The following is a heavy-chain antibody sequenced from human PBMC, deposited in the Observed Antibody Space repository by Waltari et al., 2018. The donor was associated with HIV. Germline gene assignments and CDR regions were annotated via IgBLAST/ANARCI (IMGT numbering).Heavy chain of an antibody. CDR3: AKDHGGYWRRDDIYFDV. CDR2: ISYNSGSA. V-gene: IGHV3-9*01. J-gene: IGHJ3*01. Sequence: EVQLVSSDGGVVQPGSSLRLPCSGSGIPIVAYALHCVRQRPGKGLEWVSAISYNSGSAAYADSVRGRFTVSRDNSKNSVYLQMDSLRPEDTAFYFCAKDHGGYWRRDDIYFDVWGRGTKVTVSS. CDR1: GIPIVAYA. D-gene: IGHD3-22*01.